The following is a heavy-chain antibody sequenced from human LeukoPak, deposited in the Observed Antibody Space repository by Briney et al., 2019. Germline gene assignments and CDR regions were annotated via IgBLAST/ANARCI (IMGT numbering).Heavy chain of an antibody. V-gene: IGHV5-51*01. CDR2: IYPGDSAT. Sequence: GESLKISCKGSGYSFTSYWIGWVRQLPGKGLEWMGIIYPGDSATRYSPSFQGQVTISADKSISTAYLQWSSLKASATAMYYCARIEYSSSRVHWFDPWGQGTLVTVSS. J-gene: IGHJ5*02. CDR1: GYSFTSYW. CDR3: ARIEYSSSRVHWFDP. D-gene: IGHD6-6*01.